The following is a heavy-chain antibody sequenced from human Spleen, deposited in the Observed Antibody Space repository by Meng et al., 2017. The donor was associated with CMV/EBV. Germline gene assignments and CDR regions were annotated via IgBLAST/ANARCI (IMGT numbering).Heavy chain of an antibody. V-gene: IGHV3-11*01. J-gene: IGHJ3*02. Sequence: GESLKISCAAAGFRFSDHWMTWIRQAPGKGLEWISSITFSSRIIYSADSLKGRFTISRDNAKNSLYLQMDSLRPEDTAVYYCAKGPRGHDALDIWGHGTMVTVSS. CDR3: AKGPRGHDALDI. CDR1: GFRFSDHW. CDR2: ITFSSRII. D-gene: IGHD3-10*01.